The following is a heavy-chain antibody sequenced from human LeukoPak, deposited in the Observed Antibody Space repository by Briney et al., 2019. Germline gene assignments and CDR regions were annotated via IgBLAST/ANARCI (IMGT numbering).Heavy chain of an antibody. J-gene: IGHJ4*02. V-gene: IGHV3-64*01. D-gene: IGHD6-19*01. Sequence: PGGSLRLSCAASGFSFSSYAMHWVRQVPGKGLEYVSAISTNGGRTYYANSVKGRFTISRDNSKNTLYLQMGSLRAEDMAVYYCARDLSSGWYYFDYWGQGTLVTVPS. CDR3: ARDLSSGWYYFDY. CDR1: GFSFSSYA. CDR2: ISTNGGRT.